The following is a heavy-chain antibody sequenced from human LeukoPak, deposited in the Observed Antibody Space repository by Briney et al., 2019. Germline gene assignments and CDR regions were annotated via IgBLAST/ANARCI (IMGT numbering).Heavy chain of an antibody. D-gene: IGHD6-19*01. Sequence: PSETLSLTCAVYGGSFSGYYWSWIRQPPGKGLEWIGEINHSGSTNYNPSLKSRVTISVDTSKNQFSLKLSSVTAADTAVYYCARGSWYSSGRTFDYWGQGTLVTVSS. CDR3: ARGSWYSSGRTFDY. CDR1: GGSFSGYY. V-gene: IGHV4-34*01. J-gene: IGHJ4*02. CDR2: INHSGST.